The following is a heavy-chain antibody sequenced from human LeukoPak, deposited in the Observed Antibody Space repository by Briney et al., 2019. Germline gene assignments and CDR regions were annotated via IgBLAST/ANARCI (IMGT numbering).Heavy chain of an antibody. D-gene: IGHD2-2*01. CDR3: AKWNCGSTSCPLDS. Sequence: RGESLKISCKGSGYSFTSYWIGWVRQMPGKGLEWMGVIWPGDSDTRYSPSFQGQVTISVDKSINTAYLHWSSLKASDTAMYYCAKWNCGSTSCPLDSWGQGTLVTVSS. J-gene: IGHJ4*02. CDR1: GYSFTSYW. CDR2: IWPGDSDT. V-gene: IGHV5-51*01.